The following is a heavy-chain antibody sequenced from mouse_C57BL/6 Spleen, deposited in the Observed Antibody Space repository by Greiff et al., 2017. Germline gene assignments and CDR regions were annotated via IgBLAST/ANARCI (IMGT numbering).Heavy chain of an antibody. D-gene: IGHD1-1*01. CDR3: ARGYYGSSSHYAMDY. CDR1: GYAFSSYW. V-gene: IGHV1-80*01. CDR2: IYPGDGDT. Sequence: QVQLQQSGAELVKPGASVKISCKASGYAFSSYWMNWVKQRPGKGLEWIGQIYPGDGDTNYNGKFKGKATLTADKSSSTAYMQLSSLTSEDSAVYFCARGYYGSSSHYAMDYWGQGTSVTVSS. J-gene: IGHJ4*01.